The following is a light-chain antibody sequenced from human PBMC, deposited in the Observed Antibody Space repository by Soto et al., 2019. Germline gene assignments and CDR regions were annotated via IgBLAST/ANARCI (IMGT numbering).Light chain of an antibody. Sequence: EIVMTQSPATLSVSPGERATLSCRASQSVSSNLAWYQQKPGQAPRLLIYGASTRATGIPARFSGSGSGTEFTLTISSLQSEDFAVYYCQQYYTTPRFGQGTKLEI. CDR3: QQYYTTPR. CDR2: GAS. V-gene: IGKV3-15*01. J-gene: IGKJ2*03. CDR1: QSVSSN.